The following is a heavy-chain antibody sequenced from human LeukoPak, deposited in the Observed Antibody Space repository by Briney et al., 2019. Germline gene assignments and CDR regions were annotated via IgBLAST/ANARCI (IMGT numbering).Heavy chain of an antibody. CDR1: GYTLTELS. V-gene: IGHV1-24*01. CDR3: ATARIVVVPAAIHYYFDY. J-gene: IGHJ4*02. D-gene: IGHD2-2*02. CDR2: FDPEDGET. Sequence: ASVKVSCTVSGYTLTELSMHWVREAPGKGLEWMGGFDPEDGETIYAQKFQGRVTMTEDPSTDTAYMELSSLRSEDTAVYYCATARIVVVPAAIHYYFDYWGQGTLVTVSS.